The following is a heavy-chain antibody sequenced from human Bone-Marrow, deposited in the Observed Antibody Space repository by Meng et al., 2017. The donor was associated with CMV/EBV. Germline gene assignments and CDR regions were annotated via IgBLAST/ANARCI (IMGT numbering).Heavy chain of an antibody. J-gene: IGHJ6*02. D-gene: IGHD6-13*01. CDR3: AKPAVYSSSWYSHYYYGMDV. CDR2: ISAYNGNT. CDR1: GYTFTSYG. V-gene: IGHV1-18*01. Sequence: ASVKVSCKASGYTFTSYGISWVRQAPGQGLEWMGWISAYNGNTNYAQKLQGRVTMTTDTSTSTAYMELRSLRSDDTAVYYCAKPAVYSSSWYSHYYYGMDVWGQGTTVTVSS.